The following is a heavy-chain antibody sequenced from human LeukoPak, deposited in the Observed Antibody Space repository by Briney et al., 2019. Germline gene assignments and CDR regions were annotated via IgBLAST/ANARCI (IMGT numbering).Heavy chain of an antibody. D-gene: IGHD3-22*01. Sequence: SETLSLTYSDSGGSITSDYWSWIRQPPGQGLEWIGYISYSGNTYYNPSLKSRVTISVDTSKNQFSLRLSSVTASDTAVYYCARHQRDSSGYHYFDYWGKGTLVTVSS. CDR3: ARHQRDSSGYHYFDY. J-gene: IGHJ4*02. V-gene: IGHV4-59*08. CDR1: GGSITSDY. CDR2: ISYSGNT.